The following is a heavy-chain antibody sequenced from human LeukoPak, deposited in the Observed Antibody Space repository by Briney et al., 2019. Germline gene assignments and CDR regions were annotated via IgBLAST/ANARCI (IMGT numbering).Heavy chain of an antibody. CDR1: GGSISSGGYY. J-gene: IGHJ5*02. Sequence: SQTLSLTCTVSGGSISSGGYYWSWIRQHPGKGLEWIGYIYYSGSTYYNPSLKSRVTISVDTSKNQFSLKLSSVTAADTAVYYWARKRCYYDRFGGFAPGGQGPLVPVS. V-gene: IGHV4-31*03. CDR2: IYYSGST. CDR3: ARKRCYYDRFGGFAP. D-gene: IGHD3-22*01.